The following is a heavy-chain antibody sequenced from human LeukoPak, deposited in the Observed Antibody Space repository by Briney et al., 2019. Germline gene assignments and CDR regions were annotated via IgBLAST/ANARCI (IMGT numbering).Heavy chain of an antibody. CDR3: ARDEVATTLDY. J-gene: IGHJ4*02. CDR1: GFTVSSNY. Sequence: GGSLGLSCAASGFTVSSNYMTWVRQAPGKGLEWVSVIYSGGNTYYADSVKGRFTISRDNSKNTLYLQMNSLRAEDTGVYYCARDEVATTLDYWGQGTLVTVSS. D-gene: IGHD5-12*01. CDR2: IYSGGNT. V-gene: IGHV3-66*02.